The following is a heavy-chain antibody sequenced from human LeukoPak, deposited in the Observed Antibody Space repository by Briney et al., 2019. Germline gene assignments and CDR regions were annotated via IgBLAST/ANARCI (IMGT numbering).Heavy chain of an antibody. CDR2: IYYSGST. V-gene: IGHV4-59*08. CDR1: GGSISSCY. D-gene: IGHD3-9*01. J-gene: IGHJ6*02. CDR3: AATLRGNYDILTGYYPPYYYYGMDV. Sequence: SETLSLTCTVSGGSISSCYWSWIRQPPGKGLEWIGYIYYSGSTNYSPSLKSRVTISVDTSKNQFSLKLSSVTAADTAVYYCAATLRGNYDILTGYYPPYYYYGMDVWGQGTTVTVSS.